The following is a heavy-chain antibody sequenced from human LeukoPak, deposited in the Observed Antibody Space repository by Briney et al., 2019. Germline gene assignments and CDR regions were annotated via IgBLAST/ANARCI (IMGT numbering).Heavy chain of an antibody. J-gene: IGHJ4*02. V-gene: IGHV3-53*01. Sequence: PGGSLRLSCAASGFSVSTNYMIWVRQAPGMGLECVSVISNHGTTYYADSVKGRFSISRDNSKNTVFLQMNSLRAEDTAVHYCARDNTISGHYEVGYWGQGTLVTVSS. D-gene: IGHD3-3*01. CDR3: ARDNTISGHYEVGY. CDR1: GFSVSTNY. CDR2: ISNHGTT.